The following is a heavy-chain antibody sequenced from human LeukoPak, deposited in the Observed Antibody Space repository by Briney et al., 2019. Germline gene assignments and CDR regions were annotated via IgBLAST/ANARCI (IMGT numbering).Heavy chain of an antibody. V-gene: IGHV3-23*01. D-gene: IGHD3-22*01. Sequence: GGSLRLSCAASGFTFSSYAMSCVRQAPGKGLEWVSAISGSGGSTYYADSVKGRFTISRDNSKNTLYLQMNSLRAEDTAVYYCAKGAPYYYDSSGYYNRGFLFDYWGQGTLVTVSS. CDR1: GFTFSSYA. CDR2: ISGSGGST. CDR3: AKGAPYYYDSSGYYNRGFLFDY. J-gene: IGHJ4*02.